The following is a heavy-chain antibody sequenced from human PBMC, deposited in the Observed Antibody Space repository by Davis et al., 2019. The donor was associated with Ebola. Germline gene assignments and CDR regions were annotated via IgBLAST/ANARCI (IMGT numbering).Heavy chain of an antibody. CDR1: GFTFSTNW. J-gene: IGHJ4*02. CDR3: AGPYMQDSNY. V-gene: IGHV3-7*01. D-gene: IGHD3-16*01. Sequence: GESLKISCAPSGFTFSTNWMSWVRQAPGKGPEWVAKINPDGSQKYYVDSVKGRFTISRDNAKNSLYLQMNSLSAEDTAVYYCAGPYMQDSNYWGQGTLVTVSS. CDR2: INPDGSQK.